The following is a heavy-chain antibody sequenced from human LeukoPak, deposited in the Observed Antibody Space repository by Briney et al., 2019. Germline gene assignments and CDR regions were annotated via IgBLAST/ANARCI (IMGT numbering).Heavy chain of an antibody. Sequence: GGSLRLSCAASGFTFDDYGMSWVRQAPGKGLEWVSGINWNGGSTGYADSVKGRFTTSRDNAKNSLYLQMNGLRADDTALYYCARGSGSYYDLSFDFWGQGTLVTVSS. CDR2: INWNGGST. D-gene: IGHD3-10*01. V-gene: IGHV3-20*04. J-gene: IGHJ4*02. CDR3: ARGSGSYYDLSFDF. CDR1: GFTFDDYG.